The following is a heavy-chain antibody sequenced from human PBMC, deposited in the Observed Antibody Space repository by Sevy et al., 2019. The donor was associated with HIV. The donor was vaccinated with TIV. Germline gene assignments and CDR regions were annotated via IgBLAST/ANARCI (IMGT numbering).Heavy chain of an antibody. CDR2: IYYNGHI. CDR1: GGSITSLY. D-gene: IGHD1-26*01. Sequence: SETLSLTCTVSGGSITSLYWNWIRQPPGKGLEWIANIYYNGHINYNPSLKSRVTLSLDTSKNQFSLRRSSVTAADTAMYYCAGENAWGRVDSWGQGTLVTVSS. J-gene: IGHJ5*01. V-gene: IGHV4-59*08. CDR3: AGENAWGRVDS.